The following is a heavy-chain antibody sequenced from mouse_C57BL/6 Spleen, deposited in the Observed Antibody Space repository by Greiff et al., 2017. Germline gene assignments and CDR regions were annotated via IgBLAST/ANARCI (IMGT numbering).Heavy chain of an antibody. V-gene: IGHV1-50*01. CDR3: ARSTTVVESHAMGY. J-gene: IGHJ4*01. D-gene: IGHD1-1*01. CDR1: GYTFTSYW. Sequence: QVQLQQPGAELVKPGASVKLSCKASGYTFTSYWMQWVKQRPGQGLEWIGEIDPSDSYTNYNQKFKGKATLTVDTSSSTAYMQLSSLTSEDSAVYYCARSTTVVESHAMGYWGQGTSVTVSS. CDR2: IDPSDSYT.